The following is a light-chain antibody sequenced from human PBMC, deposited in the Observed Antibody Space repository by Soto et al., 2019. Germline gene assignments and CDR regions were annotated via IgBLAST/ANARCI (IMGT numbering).Light chain of an antibody. J-gene: IGKJ2*01. V-gene: IGKV1-5*03. CDR2: KTS. CDR3: LQYNSLPYT. CDR1: QNVNIW. Sequence: DIQVTQSPSTLSAFVGDRVILTCRASQNVNIWLAWYQQRPRKAPKLPIYKTSSLESGVPSRFSGSGSGTEFTLTISSLETDDFGTYFCLQYNSLPYTFGQGTKLEIK.